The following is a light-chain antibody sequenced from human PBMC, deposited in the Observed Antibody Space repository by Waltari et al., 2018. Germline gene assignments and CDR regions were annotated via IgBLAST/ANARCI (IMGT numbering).Light chain of an antibody. CDR2: WAS. CDR1: QSVLSSTNSNNY. CDR3: QQYYTTPCT. Sequence: DIVLTQSPDSLALSLGERATISCRSSQSVLSSTNSNNYLAWYQQRPGKPSKLLFYWASTRVSGVPDRVDGSGSGTDFSLTISSLQAEDLAVYYCQQYYTTPCTFGQGTRLEIK. V-gene: IGKV4-1*01. J-gene: IGKJ2*02.